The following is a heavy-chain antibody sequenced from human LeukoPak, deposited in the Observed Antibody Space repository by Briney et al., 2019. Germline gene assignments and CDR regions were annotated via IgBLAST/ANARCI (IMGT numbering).Heavy chain of an antibody. J-gene: IGHJ4*02. CDR3: ARGIAVAGLDY. CDR2: ISYDGSNK. CDR1: GFTFSSYA. V-gene: IGHV3-30-3*01. Sequence: GGSLRLSCAASGFTFSSYAMHWVRQAPGKGLEWVAVISYDGSNKYYADSVKGRFTISSDNSKNTLYLQMNSLRAEDTAVYYCARGIAVAGLDYWGQGTLVTVSS. D-gene: IGHD6-19*01.